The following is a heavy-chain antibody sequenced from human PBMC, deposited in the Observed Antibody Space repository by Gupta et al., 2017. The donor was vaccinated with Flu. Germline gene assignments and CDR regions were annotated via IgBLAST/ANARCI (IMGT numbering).Heavy chain of an antibody. CDR2: IKQDGSEK. CDR3: ARDSAGWDSGGYFYWDYFDY. V-gene: IGHV3-7*01. J-gene: IGHJ4*02. D-gene: IGHD3-22*01. Sequence: GLEWVANIKQDGSEKYFVDSVKSRFTISRDNAKNSLYLQMNTLRAEDTALYYCARDSAGWDSGGYFYWDYFDYWGQGSLVTVSS.